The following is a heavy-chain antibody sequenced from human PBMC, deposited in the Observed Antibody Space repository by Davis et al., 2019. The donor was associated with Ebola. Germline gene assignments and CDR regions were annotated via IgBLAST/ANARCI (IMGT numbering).Heavy chain of an antibody. CDR1: GITLSTDN. CDR3: ARGGTSRYYYDSSGYYCFDS. D-gene: IGHD3-22*01. V-gene: IGHV3-21*01. J-gene: IGHJ4*02. Sequence: GESLKISCTASGITLSTDNMNWVRQAPGKGLEWVSSISTSSSYIYYADSVKGRFTISRDNAKNSLYLQMNSLRVEDTAVYYCARGGTSRYYYDSSGYYCFDSWGQGSLVTVSS. CDR2: ISTSSSYI.